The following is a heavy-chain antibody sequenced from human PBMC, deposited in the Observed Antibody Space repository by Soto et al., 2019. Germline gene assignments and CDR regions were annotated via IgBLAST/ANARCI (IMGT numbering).Heavy chain of an antibody. CDR1: GFTFSSYA. D-gene: IGHD6-13*01. J-gene: IGHJ2*01. CDR3: AKLDLAAAGTGYFDL. Sequence: GGSLRLSCAASGFTFSSYAMSWVRQAPGKGLEWVSAISGSGGSTYYADSVKGRFTISRDNSKNTLYLQMNSLIAEDTAVYYCAKLDLAAAGTGYFDLWGRGTLVTVSS. CDR2: ISGSGGST. V-gene: IGHV3-23*01.